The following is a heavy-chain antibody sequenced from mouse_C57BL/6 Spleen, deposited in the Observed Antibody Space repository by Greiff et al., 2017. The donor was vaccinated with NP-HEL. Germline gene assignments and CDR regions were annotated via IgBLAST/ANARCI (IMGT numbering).Heavy chain of an antibody. J-gene: IGHJ2*01. CDR3: ARKRDGYLDY. CDR1: GYAFSSYW. V-gene: IGHV1-80*01. D-gene: IGHD3-3*01. CDR2: IYPGDGDT. Sequence: VQLQQSGAELVKPGASVKISCKASGYAFSSYWMNWVKQRPGKGLEWIGQIYPGDGDTNDNGKFKGKATLTADKSSSTAYMQLSSLNSEDSAVYFCARKRDGYLDYWGQGTTLTVSS.